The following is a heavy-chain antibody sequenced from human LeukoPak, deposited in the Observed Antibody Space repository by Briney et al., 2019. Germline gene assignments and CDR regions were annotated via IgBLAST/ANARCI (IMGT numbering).Heavy chain of an antibody. CDR3: ARDYYDSSGQNLQNWLDP. CDR1: GFTFSDYY. Sequence: GGSLRLSCAASGFTFSDYYMSWIRQAPGKGLEWVSYISSSGSTIYYADSVKGRFTISRDNAKNSLYLQMNSLRAEDTAVYYCARDYYDSSGQNLQNWLDPWGQGTLVTVSS. J-gene: IGHJ5*02. D-gene: IGHD3-22*01. CDR2: ISSSGSTI. V-gene: IGHV3-11*01.